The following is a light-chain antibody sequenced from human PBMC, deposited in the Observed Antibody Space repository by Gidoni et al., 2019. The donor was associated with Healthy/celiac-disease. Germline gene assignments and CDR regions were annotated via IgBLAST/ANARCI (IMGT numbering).Light chain of an antibody. J-gene: IGKJ3*01. CDR3: QQYNSYSS. Sequence: DIQMTQSPSTLSASVGDRVTITCRASQSISSWLAWYQPKPGKAPKLLIYDASSLESGVPSRFSGSGSGTEFTLTSSGLQPDDFATYYCQQYNSYSSFGPGTKVDIK. CDR1: QSISSW. CDR2: DAS. V-gene: IGKV1-5*01.